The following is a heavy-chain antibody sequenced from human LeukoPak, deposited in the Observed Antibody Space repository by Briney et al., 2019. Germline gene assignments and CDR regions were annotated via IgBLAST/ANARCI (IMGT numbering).Heavy chain of an antibody. CDR1: GFTFSSYA. CDR2: ISYDGSNK. J-gene: IGHJ4*02. V-gene: IGHV3-30-3*01. CDR3: AKAVSNNWHLCFDN. D-gene: IGHD1-20*01. Sequence: GGSLRLSCAASGFTFSSYAMHWVRQAPGKGLEWVAVISYDGSNKYYADSVKGRFTISRDNSKNTLYLQMNSLRAEDTAIYYCAKAVSNNWHLCFDNWGQGTLVTVSS.